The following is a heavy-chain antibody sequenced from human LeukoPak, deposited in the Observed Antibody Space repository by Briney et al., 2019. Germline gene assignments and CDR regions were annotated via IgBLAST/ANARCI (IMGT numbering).Heavy chain of an antibody. CDR1: GGSISSYY. V-gene: IGHV4-59*13. CDR2: IYYSWST. CDR3: ARGPTVRGVIIRNWFDP. D-gene: IGHD3-10*01. Sequence: PSETLSLTCTVSGGSISSYYWNWIRQPPGKGLEWIGYIYYSWSTNSNPSLKSRVTISVDTSKNKFSLKLSSVTAADTAVYYCARGPTVRGVIIRNWFDPWGQGTLVTVYS. J-gene: IGHJ5*02.